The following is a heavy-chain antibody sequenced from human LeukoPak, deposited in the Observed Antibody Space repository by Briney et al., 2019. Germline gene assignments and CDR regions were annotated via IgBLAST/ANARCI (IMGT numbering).Heavy chain of an antibody. D-gene: IGHD2-2*01. V-gene: IGHV4-34*01. CDR3: ARDPYCSSTSCERWFDP. J-gene: IGHJ5*02. CDR2: INHSGST. Sequence: SDSLSLTCAVYGGSFSGYYWSWIRQPPGKGLEWIGDINHSGSTNYNPSLKSRVTISVDTSKNQFSLKLSSVTAADTAVYYCARDPYCSSTSCERWFDPWGQGTLVTVSS. CDR1: GGSFSGYY.